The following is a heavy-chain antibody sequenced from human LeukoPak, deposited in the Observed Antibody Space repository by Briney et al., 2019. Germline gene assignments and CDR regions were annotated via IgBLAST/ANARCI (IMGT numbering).Heavy chain of an antibody. V-gene: IGHV5-51*01. CDR3: ARTITMVRGVFDY. Sequence: GESLKISRKGCGYSLTSYWIGRVRQMPGKGLEWMGIIYPGDYDTRYSPSFQGQVTISADKSISTAYLQWSSLKASDTVMYYCARTITMVRGVFDYWGQGTLVTVSS. J-gene: IGHJ4*02. CDR2: IYPGDYDT. CDR1: GYSLTSYW. D-gene: IGHD3-10*01.